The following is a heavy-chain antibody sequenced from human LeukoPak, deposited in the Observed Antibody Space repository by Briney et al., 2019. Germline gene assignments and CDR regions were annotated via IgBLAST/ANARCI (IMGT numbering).Heavy chain of an antibody. CDR1: GFTFSTYN. CDR2: ISSSSTTI. V-gene: IGHV3-48*02. CDR3: LSGSYYGAFDI. J-gene: IGHJ3*02. D-gene: IGHD1-26*01. Sequence: TGGSLRLSCAASGFTFSTYNMNWVRQAPGKGLEWVSYISSSSTTIFYADSVKGRFTISRDSAKNSLSLQMNSLRDEDTAVYYCLSGSYYGAFDIWGQGTLVTVSS.